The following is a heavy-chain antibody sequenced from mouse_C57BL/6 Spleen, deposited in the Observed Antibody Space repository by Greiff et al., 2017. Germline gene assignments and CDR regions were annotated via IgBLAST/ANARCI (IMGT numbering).Heavy chain of an antibody. CDR3: ARSGGYEAWFAY. Sequence: QVQLQQSGAELVKPGASVKISCKASGYAFSSYWMNWVKQRPGRGLEWIGQIYPGDGDTNYNGKFKGKATLTADKSSSTAYMQLSSLTSEESAVYFCARSGGYEAWFAYWGQGTLVNVSA. CDR1: GYAFSSYW. D-gene: IGHD2-2*01. J-gene: IGHJ3*01. CDR2: IYPGDGDT. V-gene: IGHV1-80*01.